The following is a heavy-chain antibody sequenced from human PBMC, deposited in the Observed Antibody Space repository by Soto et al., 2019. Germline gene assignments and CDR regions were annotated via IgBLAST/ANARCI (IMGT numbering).Heavy chain of an antibody. CDR2: IYHSGST. J-gene: IGHJ3*02. Sequence: PSETLSLTCAVPGGSISSGGYSWSWIRQPPGKGLEWIGYIYHSGSTYYNPSLKSRVTISVDRSKNQFSLKLSSVTAADTAVYYCARVVDDSGYDYGWYAFDIWGQGAMVTVSS. CDR3: ARVVDDSGYDYGWYAFDI. CDR1: GGSISSGGYS. V-gene: IGHV4-30-2*01. D-gene: IGHD5-12*01.